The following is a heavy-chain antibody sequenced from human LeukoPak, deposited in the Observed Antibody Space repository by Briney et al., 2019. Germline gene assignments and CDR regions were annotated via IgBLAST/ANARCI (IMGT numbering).Heavy chain of an antibody. CDR3: ARGAHGQTYAFDI. V-gene: IGHV3-30-3*01. CDR1: GFTXSRYA. CDR2: ISYDGTDK. J-gene: IGHJ3*02. Sequence: LXLSXXXSGFTXSRYAMHWVRQAPGKGLEWVALISYDGTDKYYADSLKGRFTISRDNSKNTLYLQMNSLRADDTAVYSCARGAHGQTYAFDIWGQGTMVTVSS. D-gene: IGHD3-16*01.